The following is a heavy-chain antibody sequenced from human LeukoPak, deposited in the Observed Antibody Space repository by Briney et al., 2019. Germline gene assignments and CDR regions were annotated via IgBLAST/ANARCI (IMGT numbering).Heavy chain of an antibody. J-gene: IGHJ6*02. CDR1: GYTLTELS. V-gene: IGHV1-24*01. CDR2: FDPEDGET. Sequence: GASVTVSCKVSGYTLTELSMHWVRQAPGKGLEWMGGFDPEDGETIYAQKFQGRVTMTRDTSISTAYMELSRLRSDDTAVYYCARYYYYGMDVWGQGTTVTVSS. CDR3: ARYYYYGMDV.